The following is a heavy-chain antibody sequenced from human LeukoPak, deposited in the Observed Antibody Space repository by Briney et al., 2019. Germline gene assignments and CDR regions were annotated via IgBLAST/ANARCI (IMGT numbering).Heavy chain of an antibody. CDR2: IYPGDSDS. CDR1: GYSFTSYW. J-gene: IGHJ3*02. Sequence: GESLQISCKGSGYSFTSYWIGWVRQVPGKGLDWMGIIYPGDSDSRYSASFQGQVTISADKSIRTAYLQWSSLKASDTAMYYCARVRSGDYSEDAFDIWGQGTMVTVSS. V-gene: IGHV5-51*01. D-gene: IGHD1-26*01. CDR3: ARVRSGDYSEDAFDI.